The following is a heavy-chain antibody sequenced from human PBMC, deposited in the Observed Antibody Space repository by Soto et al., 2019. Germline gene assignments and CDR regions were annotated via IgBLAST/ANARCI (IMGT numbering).Heavy chain of an antibody. CDR2: ISGSGGST. CDR3: ANSLLDSSSSKRLNYYYYYMDV. J-gene: IGHJ6*03. Sequence: GGSLRLSCAASGFTFSSYAMSWVRQAPGKGLEWVSAISGSGGSTYYADSVKGRFTISRDNSKNTLYLQMNSLRAEDTAVYYCANSLLDSSSSKRLNYYYYYMDVWGKGTTVTVSS. V-gene: IGHV3-23*01. D-gene: IGHD6-6*01. CDR1: GFTFSSYA.